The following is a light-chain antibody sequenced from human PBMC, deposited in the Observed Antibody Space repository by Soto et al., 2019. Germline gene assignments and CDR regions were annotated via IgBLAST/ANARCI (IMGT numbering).Light chain of an antibody. CDR1: QAVNTR. Sequence: EIVSTQSPGTLSLSPRDRVALSCRASQAVNTRLAWYQHKPGQAPRLLIYLTSNRAAGIPARFSGSGSGTDFTLTISDVEPEDFAVYYCHQRQRWPRTFGQGTKVDIK. J-gene: IGKJ1*01. CDR3: HQRQRWPRT. CDR2: LTS. V-gene: IGKV3-11*01.